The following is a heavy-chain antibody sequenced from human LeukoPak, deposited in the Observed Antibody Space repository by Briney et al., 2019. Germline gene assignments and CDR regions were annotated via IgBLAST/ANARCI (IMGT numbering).Heavy chain of an antibody. Sequence: GGSLRLSCEASGFTFSYYDMHWVRQAPGKGLEWAAVIWYDGNNKYYADSVKGRSTISRDNSKNTLYLQINSLRVDDTAVYYCARQRDDSFDLWGQGTMVTVSS. CDR3: ARQRDDSFDL. V-gene: IGHV3-33*01. CDR1: GFTFSYYD. J-gene: IGHJ3*01. CDR2: IWYDGNNK.